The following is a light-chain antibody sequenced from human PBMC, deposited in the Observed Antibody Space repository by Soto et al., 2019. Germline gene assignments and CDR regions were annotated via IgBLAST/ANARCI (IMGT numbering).Light chain of an antibody. CDR2: LAS. Sequence: DIVMTQSPLSLPVTPGEPASISCRSSQSLLHSNGYNYLDWYLQKPGQSPQLLISLASNRASEVPDRFSGSGSGTDFTLKISRVAAEDAGVYYCMQALQTPGTFGQGTKVEIK. CDR3: MQALQTPGT. V-gene: IGKV2-28*01. CDR1: QSLLHSNGYNY. J-gene: IGKJ1*01.